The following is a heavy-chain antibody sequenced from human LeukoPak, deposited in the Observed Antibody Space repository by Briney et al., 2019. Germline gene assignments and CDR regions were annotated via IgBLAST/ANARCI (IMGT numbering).Heavy chain of an antibody. Sequence: SVNVSCTASGGTFSSYAISWVRQAPGQGLEWMGGIIPIFGTANYAQKFQGRVTITADESTSTAYMELSSLRSEDTAVYYCASNYYDSSGYYLPYWGQGTLVTVSS. V-gene: IGHV1-69*13. D-gene: IGHD3-22*01. CDR1: GGTFSSYA. CDR2: IIPIFGTA. CDR3: ASNYYDSSGYYLPY. J-gene: IGHJ4*02.